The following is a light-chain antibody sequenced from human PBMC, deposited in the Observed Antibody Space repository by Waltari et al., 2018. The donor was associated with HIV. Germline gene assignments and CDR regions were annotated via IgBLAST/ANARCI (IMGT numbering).Light chain of an antibody. Sequence: SYELTQPLSVSVALGQTARITCGGNNIGSNNVHWYQQQPGQAPVLVIYSDSNRPSGSPERFSGSNSGNTATLTISRARAGDEAVYYCQVWDSSNHVVFGGGTKLTVL. CDR2: SDS. CDR3: QVWDSSNHVV. CDR1: NIGSNN. V-gene: IGLV3-9*01. J-gene: IGLJ2*01.